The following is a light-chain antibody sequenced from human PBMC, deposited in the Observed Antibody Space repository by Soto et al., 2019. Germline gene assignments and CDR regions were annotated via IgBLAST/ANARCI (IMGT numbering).Light chain of an antibody. Sequence: ALTPTSSLSGSPGQSITISCTGTSSDVGGYNYVSWYQQHPGKAPKLMIYEVSNRPSGVSNRFSGSKSGNTASLTISGLQAEDEADYYCSSYTSSSTLYVFGTGTKVTVL. CDR1: SSDVGGYNY. CDR2: EVS. V-gene: IGLV2-14*01. J-gene: IGLJ1*01. CDR3: SSYTSSSTLYV.